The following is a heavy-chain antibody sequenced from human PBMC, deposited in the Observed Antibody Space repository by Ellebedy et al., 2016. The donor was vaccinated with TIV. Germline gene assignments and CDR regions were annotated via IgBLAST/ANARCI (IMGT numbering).Heavy chain of an antibody. V-gene: IGHV7-4-1*02. D-gene: IGHD1-1*01. Sequence: ASVKVSCKASGYTFTAYPINWVRQAPGQGLEWLGWINTNTGNPTYSQGFRGQYVFSLDTSVSTAYLEISGLRAEDTAVYYCARDSRYNWNDWDYYHMDVWGRGTTVTVSS. CDR2: INTNTGNP. J-gene: IGHJ6*03. CDR1: GYTFTAYP. CDR3: ARDSRYNWNDWDYYHMDV.